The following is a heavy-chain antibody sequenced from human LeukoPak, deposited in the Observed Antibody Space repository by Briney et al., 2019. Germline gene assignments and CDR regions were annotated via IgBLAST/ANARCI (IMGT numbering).Heavy chain of an antibody. CDR2: INPNSGAT. CDR1: GYSFNEYY. J-gene: IGHJ3*01. D-gene: IGHD2-15*01. Sequence: ASVKVSCKASGYSFNEYYVHWVRRAPGQGLEWMGWINPNSGATNYAQNFQGRVTMTRDMSISTAYMDLSRLRSDDTAVYYCARDLAMYCGGGSCYSDGFGFWGQGTMVTVSS. V-gene: IGHV1-2*02. CDR3: ARDLAMYCGGGSCYSDGFGF.